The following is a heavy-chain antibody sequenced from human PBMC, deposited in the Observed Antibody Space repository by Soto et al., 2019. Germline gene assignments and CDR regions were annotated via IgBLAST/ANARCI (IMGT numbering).Heavy chain of an antibody. V-gene: IGHV2-5*02. D-gene: IGHD5-12*01. CDR2: IYWDDDK. J-gene: IGHJ4*02. Sequence: QITLKESGPTLVKPTQTLTLTCSFSGFSLSTTDMGVGWIRQPPGKALEWLALIYWDDDKRYSPSLKRRLTITKDTSKNQVVLTMINMDPVDTATYYCAHSVAHQGQGSGYYGADCWGQGTLVTVSS. CDR3: AHSVAHQGQGSGYYGADC. CDR1: GFSLSTTDMG.